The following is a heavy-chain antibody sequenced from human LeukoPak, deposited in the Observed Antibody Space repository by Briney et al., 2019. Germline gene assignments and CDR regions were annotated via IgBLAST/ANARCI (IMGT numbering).Heavy chain of an antibody. V-gene: IGHV3-23*01. CDR2: VSSTGSST. Sequence: GGSLRLSCAASGFTFSSSAMSWVRQAPGKGLEWVSTVSSTGSSTYYADSVKGRFTISRDNSKNTLYRQMNSLRAEDTAVYYCAKAGDYSSSWSRWYFDYWGQGTLVTVSS. CDR3: AKAGDYSSSWSRWYFDY. J-gene: IGHJ4*02. D-gene: IGHD6-13*01. CDR1: GFTFSSSA.